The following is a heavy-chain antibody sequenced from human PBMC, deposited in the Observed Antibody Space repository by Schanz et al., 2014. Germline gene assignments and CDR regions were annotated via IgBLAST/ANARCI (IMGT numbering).Heavy chain of an antibody. CDR2: IKSDGSST. Sequence: EVQLVESGGGLVQPGGSLRLSCAASGFTFSSYWMHWVLQVPGKGLVWVSRIKSDGSSTSYADSVKGRFTISRDNSKNTLYLQMNSLRAEDTAVYYCAKGRFGELSAFDIWGQGTMVTVSS. V-gene: IGHV3-74*01. J-gene: IGHJ3*02. CDR1: GFTFSSYW. CDR3: AKGRFGELSAFDI. D-gene: IGHD3-10*01.